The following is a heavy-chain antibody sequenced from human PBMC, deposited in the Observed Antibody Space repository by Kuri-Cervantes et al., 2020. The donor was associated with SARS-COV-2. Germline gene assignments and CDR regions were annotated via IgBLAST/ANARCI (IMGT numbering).Heavy chain of an antibody. CDR2: TNHSGST. Sequence: ESLKISCAAYGGSFSGYYWSWIRQPPGKGLEWIGETNHSGSTNYNPSLKSRVTISVDTSKNQFSLKLSSVTAADTAVYYCARAAFGGVIDLGGQGTLVTVSS. CDR1: GGSFSGYY. J-gene: IGHJ4*02. CDR3: ARAAFGGVIDL. V-gene: IGHV4-34*01. D-gene: IGHD3-16*02.